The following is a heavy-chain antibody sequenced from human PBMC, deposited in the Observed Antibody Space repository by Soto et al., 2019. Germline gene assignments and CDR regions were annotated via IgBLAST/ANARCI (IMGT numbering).Heavy chain of an antibody. CDR2: INPNSGDT. Sequence: QVQPVQSGAEVKKPGASVKVSCKASGYTFNGYYMHWVRQAPGQGLEWMGWINPNSGDTNYAQKFEGWVTMTRDTSISPAYMELTRLTSDDTAMYYCARSGISIVRGVLSDLDYWGQGTLVTVSS. CDR1: GYTFNGYY. V-gene: IGHV1-2*04. D-gene: IGHD3-10*01. CDR3: ARSGISIVRGVLSDLDY. J-gene: IGHJ4*02.